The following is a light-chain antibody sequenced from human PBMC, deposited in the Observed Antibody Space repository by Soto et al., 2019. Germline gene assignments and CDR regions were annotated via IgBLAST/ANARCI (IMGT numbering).Light chain of an antibody. Sequence: EIVLTQSPATLSLSPGERATLSCRASQSISTSLGWYQHKPGQAPRLLVCDATDRAAGIPARFSGSGSGTNFTLTISSLEPEDSAVYYCQQYGSSPPITFGQGTRLEIK. CDR3: QQYGSSPPIT. J-gene: IGKJ5*01. CDR2: DAT. V-gene: IGKV3-11*01. CDR1: QSISTS.